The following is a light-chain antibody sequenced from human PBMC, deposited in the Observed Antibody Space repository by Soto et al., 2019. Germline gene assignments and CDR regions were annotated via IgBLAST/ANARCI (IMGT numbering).Light chain of an antibody. V-gene: IGKV1-5*03. CDR1: QRISRW. J-gene: IGKJ1*01. CDR3: QHYKDYSWT. Sequence: DIHLTQSPSTLSASVGDRITITCRASQRISRWLAWYQQKPGQAPKLLIYTTSSLESGVPSRFSGRGPGTEVTLTISSRQPDDFATDDCQHYKDYSWTFGQGTKVEIK. CDR2: TTS.